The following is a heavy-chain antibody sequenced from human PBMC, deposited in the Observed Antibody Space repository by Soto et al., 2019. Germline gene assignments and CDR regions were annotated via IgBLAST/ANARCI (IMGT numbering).Heavy chain of an antibody. CDR2: IYYSGST. CDR1: GGSISSYY. CDR3: AREVGKSSGWGNNWFDP. D-gene: IGHD6-19*01. Sequence: PSETLSLTCTVSGGSISSYYWSWIRQPPGKGLEWIGYIYYSGSTNYNPSLKSRVTISVDTSKNQFSLKLSSVTAADTAVYYCAREVGKSSGWGNNWFDPWGQGTLVTVSS. J-gene: IGHJ5*02. V-gene: IGHV4-59*01.